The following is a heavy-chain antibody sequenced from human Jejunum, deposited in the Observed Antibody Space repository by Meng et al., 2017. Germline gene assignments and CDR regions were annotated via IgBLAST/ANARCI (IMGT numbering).Heavy chain of an antibody. D-gene: IGHD1-26*01. V-gene: IGHV3-23*01. CDR1: GFTFSDYA. CDR2: ISSGGKI. Sequence: GESLKISCAPSGFTFSDYAMSWVRQAPGKGLEWVSFISSGGKIYYSDSVKGRFTISRDNSKNRLYLQMDSLRAEDTAVYYCARLSGTYYFDYWGHGTLVTVSS. J-gene: IGHJ4*01. CDR3: ARLSGTYYFDY.